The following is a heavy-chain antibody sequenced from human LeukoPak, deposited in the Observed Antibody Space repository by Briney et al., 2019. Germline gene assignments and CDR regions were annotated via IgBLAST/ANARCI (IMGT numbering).Heavy chain of an antibody. CDR2: IIPILGIA. V-gene: IGHV1-69*04. CDR3: ARDHHMHIYGPKTNNWFDP. Sequence: VASVKVSCKAPGGTFSSYAISWVRQAPGQGLEWMGRIIPILGIANYAQKFQGRVTITADKSTSTAYMELSSLRSEDTAVYYCARDHHMHIYGPKTNNWFDPWGQGTPVTVSS. CDR1: GGTFSSYA. D-gene: IGHD3-16*01. J-gene: IGHJ5*02.